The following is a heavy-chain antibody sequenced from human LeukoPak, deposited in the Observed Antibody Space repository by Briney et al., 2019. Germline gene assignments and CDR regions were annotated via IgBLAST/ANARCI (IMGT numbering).Heavy chain of an antibody. CDR2: IYSGGST. D-gene: IGHD3-10*01. Sequence: HTGGSLRLSCAASGFTFSSYAMHWVRQAPGKGLEWVSVIYSGGSTYYADSVKGRFTISRDNAKSTLYIQMNSLRAEDTAVYYCARAKPKNMVRGLIMTRESRYYFDYWGQGTLVTVSS. CDR1: GFTFSSYA. CDR3: ARAKPKNMVRGLIMTRESRYYFDY. J-gene: IGHJ4*02. V-gene: IGHV3-53*01.